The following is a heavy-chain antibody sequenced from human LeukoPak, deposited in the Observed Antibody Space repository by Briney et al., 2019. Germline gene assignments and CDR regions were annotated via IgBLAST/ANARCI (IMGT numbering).Heavy chain of an antibody. Sequence: GGTLTLSCTVSGVTFNSHSINWVRQAPGKGLVWVAGISNDGTSKTYADSVKGRFTISRDSAKNTVFLQMSSVRAEDTDIYYCGLSYDYDHPDALEIWGQGTMVTVAS. J-gene: IGHJ3*02. CDR2: ISNDGTSK. CDR1: GVTFNSHS. CDR3: GLSYDYDHPDALEI. D-gene: IGHD3-22*01. V-gene: IGHV3-74*03.